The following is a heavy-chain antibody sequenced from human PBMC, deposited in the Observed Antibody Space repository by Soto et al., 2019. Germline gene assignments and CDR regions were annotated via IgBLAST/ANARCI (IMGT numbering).Heavy chain of an antibody. D-gene: IGHD6-19*01. CDR2: ISGGGTTT. J-gene: IGHJ4*02. CDR3: AKQAGYSSDPFDY. CDR1: GFTFSSNA. Sequence: EVQLLESGGGWVQPGGSLRLSCAAYGFTFSSNAMSWVRQAPGKGLEWVSLISGGGTTTYYADSVKGRFSISRDISKNTMYLQMHSLRAEDTAVYYCAKQAGYSSDPFDYWGQGTLVTGSS. V-gene: IGHV3-23*01.